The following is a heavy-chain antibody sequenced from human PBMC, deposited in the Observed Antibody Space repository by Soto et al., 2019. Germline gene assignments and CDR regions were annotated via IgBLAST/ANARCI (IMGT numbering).Heavy chain of an antibody. Sequence: SETLSLTCTVSGGSISSYYWSWIRQPPGKGLEWIGYIYYSGSTNYNPSLKSRVTISVDTSKNQFSLKLSSVTAADTAVYYCARGWDSSGYYHDYWGQGTLVTVSS. CDR3: ARGWDSSGYYHDY. CDR1: GGSISSYY. V-gene: IGHV4-59*01. CDR2: IYYSGST. D-gene: IGHD3-22*01. J-gene: IGHJ4*02.